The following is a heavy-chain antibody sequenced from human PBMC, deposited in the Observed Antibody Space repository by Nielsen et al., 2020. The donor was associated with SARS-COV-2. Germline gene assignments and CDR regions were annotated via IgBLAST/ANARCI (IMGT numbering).Heavy chain of an antibody. CDR2: INPNSGGT. CDR1: GYTFTGYY. V-gene: IGHV1-2*06. J-gene: IGHJ6*02. D-gene: IGHD2-2*01. Sequence: ASVKVSCKASGYTFTGYYMHWVRQAPGQGLEWMGRINPNSGGTNYAQKFQGRVTMTRDTSISTAYMELSRLRSDDTAVYYCAREPRYCSSTSCRRYYGMDVWGQGTTVTVSS. CDR3: AREPRYCSSTSCRRYYGMDV.